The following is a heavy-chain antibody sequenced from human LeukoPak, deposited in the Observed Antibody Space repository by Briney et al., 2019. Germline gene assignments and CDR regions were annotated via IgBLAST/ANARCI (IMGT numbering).Heavy chain of an antibody. D-gene: IGHD3-16*02. CDR2: ISSSGSTI. J-gene: IGHJ3*02. Sequence: PGGSLRLSCAASGFTFSDYYMSWIRQAPGKGLEWVSYISSSGSTIYYADSVKGRFTISRDNAKNSLYLQMNSLRAEDTAVYYCARSAGKSLGELSSSDAFDIWGQGTMVTVSS. V-gene: IGHV3-11*01. CDR3: ARSAGKSLGELSSSDAFDI. CDR1: GFTFSDYY.